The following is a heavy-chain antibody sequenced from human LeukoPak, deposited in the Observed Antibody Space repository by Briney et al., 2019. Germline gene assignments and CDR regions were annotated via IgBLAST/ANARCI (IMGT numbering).Heavy chain of an antibody. Sequence: GASVKVSCKTSGNTFIGFYMHCVRQAPRQRLEWMGIINPSGGSTSYAQKFHGRVTMTRDMSTSTVYMELSSLRSEDTAVYYCARDPGYYASGSYPDTSIYYWGQGTLVTVSS. J-gene: IGHJ4*02. V-gene: IGHV1-46*01. CDR3: ARDPGYYASGSYPDTSIYY. CDR2: INPSGGST. D-gene: IGHD3-10*01. CDR1: GNTFIGFY.